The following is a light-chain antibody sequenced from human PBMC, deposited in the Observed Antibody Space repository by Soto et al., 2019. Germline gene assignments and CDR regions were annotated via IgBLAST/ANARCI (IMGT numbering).Light chain of an antibody. Sequence: QSALTQPPSASGSPGQSVTISCTGASSDVDAYKYVSWYQQHPGKAPKLMIYEVNKRPSGVPDRFSGSQSGNTASLTVSGLQAEDEADYYCCSYEGGDDTYVFGTGTKVTVL. CDR3: CSYEGGDDTYV. V-gene: IGLV2-8*01. CDR2: EVN. CDR1: SSDVDAYKY. J-gene: IGLJ1*01.